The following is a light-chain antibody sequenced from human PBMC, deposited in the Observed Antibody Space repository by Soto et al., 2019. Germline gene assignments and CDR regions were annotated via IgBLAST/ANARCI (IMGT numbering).Light chain of an antibody. J-gene: IGLJ1*01. CDR3: SSYAGSNWYV. Sequence: QSVLTQPASVSGSPGQSITISCTGTSSDVGGYNYVSWYQQYPGKAPKLIIYEVNERPSGVPDRFSGSKSGNTASLTVSGLQTADEADYYCSSYAGSNWYVFGTGTKVTVL. CDR1: SSDVGGYNY. V-gene: IGLV2-8*01. CDR2: EVN.